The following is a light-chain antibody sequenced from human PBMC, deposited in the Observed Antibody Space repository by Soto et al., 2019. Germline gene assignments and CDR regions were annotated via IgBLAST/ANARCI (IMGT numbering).Light chain of an antibody. CDR2: EVN. CDR1: SSDVGGYNY. J-gene: IGLJ2*01. Sequence: QSVLTQPPSASGSPGQSVTISCTGTSSDVGGYNYVSWYQQHPGKAPKLMIYEVNKRPSGVPDRFSGSKSGNTASLTVSRLQTEDEADYFCSSYAGSNNFVVFGGGTQLTVL. V-gene: IGLV2-8*01. CDR3: SSYAGSNNFVV.